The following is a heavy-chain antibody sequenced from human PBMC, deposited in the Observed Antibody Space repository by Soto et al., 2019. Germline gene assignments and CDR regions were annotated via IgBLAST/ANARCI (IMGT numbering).Heavy chain of an antibody. CDR3: ARDQAAGGTISRYFQD. V-gene: IGHV3-23*01. J-gene: IGHJ1*01. Sequence: EVQLLESGGGLVQPAGSLRLSCEASGFTFSSYAMSWVRQAPGKGLEWVSGISGGGSTTYYADSVKGRFTISRDNSKITLYLQLNRLRAEDTAVYYCARDQAAGGTISRYFQDWGQGTLVTVSS. CDR2: ISGGGSTT. D-gene: IGHD6-13*01. CDR1: GFTFSSYA.